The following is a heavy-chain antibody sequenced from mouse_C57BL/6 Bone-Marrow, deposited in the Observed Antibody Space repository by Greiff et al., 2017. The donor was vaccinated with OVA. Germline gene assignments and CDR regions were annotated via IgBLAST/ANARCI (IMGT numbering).Heavy chain of an antibody. D-gene: IGHD1-1*01. CDR3: ARDGSSPYYYAMDY. J-gene: IGHJ4*01. V-gene: IGHV1-50*01. Sequence: QVQLQQPGAELVKPGASVKLSCKASGYTFTSYWMQWVKQRPGQGLEWIGEIDPSDSYTNYNQKFKGKATLTVDTSSSTAYMQLSSLTSEDSAVYYCARDGSSPYYYAMDYWGQGTSVTVSS. CDR1: GYTFTSYW. CDR2: IDPSDSYT.